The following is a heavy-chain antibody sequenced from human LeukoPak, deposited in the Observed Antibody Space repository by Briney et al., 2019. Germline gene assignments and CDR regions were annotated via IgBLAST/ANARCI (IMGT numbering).Heavy chain of an antibody. D-gene: IGHD1-1*01. CDR1: GYTFTGYY. CDR2: INPNSGGT. V-gene: IGHV1-2*02. J-gene: IGHJ5*02. Sequence: ASVKVSCKASGYTFTGYYMHWVRQAPGQGLEWMGWINPNSGGTNYAQKFQGRVTMTRDTSISTAYMELSRLRSDDTAVYYCARSALERRYNWFDPWGQGTLVTVSS. CDR3: ARSALERRYNWFDP.